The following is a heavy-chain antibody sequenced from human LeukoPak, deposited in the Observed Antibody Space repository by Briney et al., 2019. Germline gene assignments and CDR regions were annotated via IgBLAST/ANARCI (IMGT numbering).Heavy chain of an antibody. CDR2: IIPIFGTA. V-gene: IGHV1-69*13. D-gene: IGHD6-13*01. J-gene: IGHJ3*01. Sequence: GASVKVSCKASGGTFSSYAISWVRQAPGQGLEWMGGIIPIFGTANYAQKFQGRVTITADESTSTAYMELSSLRSEDTAVYYCASYQQQLVPRSWGQGTMVTVSS. CDR1: GGTFSSYA. CDR3: ASYQQQLVPRS.